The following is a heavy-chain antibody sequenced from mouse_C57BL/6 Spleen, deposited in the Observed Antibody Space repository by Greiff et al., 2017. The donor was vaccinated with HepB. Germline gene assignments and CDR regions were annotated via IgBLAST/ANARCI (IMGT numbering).Heavy chain of an antibody. D-gene: IGHD1-1*01. CDR2: INPSTGGT. CDR3: ARRTVVAYWYFDV. V-gene: IGHV1-42*01. Sequence: EVKVVESGPELVKPGASVKISCKASGYSFTGYYMNWVKQSPEKSLEWIGEINPSTGGTTYNQKFKAKATLTVDKSSSTAYMQLKSLTSEDSAVYYCARRTVVAYWYFDVWGTGTTVTVSS. CDR1: GYSFTGYY. J-gene: IGHJ1*03.